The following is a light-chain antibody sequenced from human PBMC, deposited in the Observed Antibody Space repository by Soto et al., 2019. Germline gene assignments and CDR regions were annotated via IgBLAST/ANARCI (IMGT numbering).Light chain of an antibody. J-gene: IGLJ2*01. CDR1: SGHSSYT. CDR3: QTWGPGFVV. V-gene: IGLV4-69*01. Sequence: QLVLSQSPSASASLGASVKLTCTLSSGHSSYTIAWHQQQPEKGPRYLVKLNSDGSHTKGDDIPDRFSVSSSGAERSLTISSLRSEDEADYYCQTWGPGFVVFGGGTQLTVL. CDR2: LNSDGSH.